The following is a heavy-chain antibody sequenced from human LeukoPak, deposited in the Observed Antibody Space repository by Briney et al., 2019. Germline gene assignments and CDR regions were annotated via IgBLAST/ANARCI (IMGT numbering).Heavy chain of an antibody. V-gene: IGHV4-34*01. CDR2: INHSGST. CDR1: GGSFSGYY. CDR3: ARVYDSSGYYLAY. J-gene: IGHJ4*02. Sequence: SETLSLTCAVYGGSFSGYYWSWIRQPPGKGLEWIGEINPSGITEWIGEINHSGSTNYNPSLKSRLTISVDTSKTQFSLKLSSLTAADTAVYCCARVYDSSGYYLAYWGQGTLVTVSS. D-gene: IGHD3-22*01.